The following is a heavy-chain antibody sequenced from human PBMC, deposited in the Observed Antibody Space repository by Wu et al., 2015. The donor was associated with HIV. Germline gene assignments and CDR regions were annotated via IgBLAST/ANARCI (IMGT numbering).Heavy chain of an antibody. V-gene: IGHV1-69*13. J-gene: IGHJ3*02. Sequence: QVQLVQSGAEVKKPGSSVKVSCKASGGTFSSYAISWVRQAPGQRLEWMGRIIPIFGTANYAQKFQGRVTITADESTSTAYMELSSLRSEDTAVYYCARGGYDYVWGSPRDAFDIWGQGTMVTVSS. CDR1: GGTFSSYA. CDR3: ARGGYDYVWGSPRDAFDI. CDR2: IIPIFGTA. D-gene: IGHD3-16*01.